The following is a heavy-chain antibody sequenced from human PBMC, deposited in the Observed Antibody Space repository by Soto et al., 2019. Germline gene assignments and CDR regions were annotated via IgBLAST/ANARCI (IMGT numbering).Heavy chain of an antibody. D-gene: IGHD3-3*01. J-gene: IGHJ6*03. CDR1: GYTFTSYA. CDR3: ARDRGAYYDFWSGYYRSWDYYYYMXV. CDR2: INTNTGNP. Sequence: ASVKVSCKASGYTFTSYAMNWVRQAPGQGLEWMGWINTNTGNPTYAQGFTGRFVFSLDTSVSTAYLQICSLKAEDTAVYYCARDRGAYYDFWSGYYRSWDYYYYMXVWGKGTTVXVSS. V-gene: IGHV7-4-1*01.